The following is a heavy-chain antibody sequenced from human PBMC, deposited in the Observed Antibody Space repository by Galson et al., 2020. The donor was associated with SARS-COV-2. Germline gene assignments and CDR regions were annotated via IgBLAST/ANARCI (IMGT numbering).Heavy chain of an antibody. V-gene: IGHV1-18*01. CDR2: ISGYNGNT. Sequence: GESLKISCKASGYDFTTYGISWVRQAPGQGLESMGWISGYNGNTKYAQKLQGRVTLTTDTSTSTAYMELRSLRSDDTAVYYCAREANIEIRGGTVDHYYYGMDVWGQGTTVSVSS. D-gene: IGHD3-10*01. J-gene: IGHJ6*02. CDR1: GYDFTTYG. CDR3: AREANIEIRGGTVDHYYYGMDV.